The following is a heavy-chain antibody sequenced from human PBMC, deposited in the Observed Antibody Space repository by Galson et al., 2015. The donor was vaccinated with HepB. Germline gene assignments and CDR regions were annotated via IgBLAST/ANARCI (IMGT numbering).Heavy chain of an antibody. J-gene: IGHJ6*03. CDR1: GFTFSSYS. D-gene: IGHD1-26*01. CDR2: ISSSSSYI. Sequence: SLRLSCAASGFTFSSYSMNWVRQAPGKGLEWVSSISSSSSYIYYADSVKGRFTISRDNAKNSLYLQMNSLRAEDTAVYYCASAPPGSGSYYWDYYYYYYMDVWGKGTTVTVSS. V-gene: IGHV3-21*01. CDR3: ASAPPGSGSYYWDYYYYYYMDV.